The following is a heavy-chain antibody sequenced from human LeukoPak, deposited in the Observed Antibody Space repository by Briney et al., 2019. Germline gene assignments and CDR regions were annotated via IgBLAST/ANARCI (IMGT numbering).Heavy chain of an antibody. D-gene: IGHD6-13*01. V-gene: IGHV3-9*01. CDR3: ARELAA. CDR2: ISWNSGSI. J-gene: IGHJ4*02. Sequence: PGRSLRLSCAASGFTFDDYAMHWVRQAPGKGLEWVSGISWNSGSIGYADSVKGRFTISRDNSKNTLYLQMNSLRGDDTAIYYCARELAAWGQGTLVTVSS. CDR1: GFTFDDYA.